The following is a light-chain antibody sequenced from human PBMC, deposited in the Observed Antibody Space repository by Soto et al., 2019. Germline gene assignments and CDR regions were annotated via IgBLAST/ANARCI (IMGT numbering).Light chain of an antibody. Sequence: EIVLTQSPAALSLSPGERATLFCRASQSISNYLAWYQQTPGQAPRLLIYDASNRATGVPARFSGSGSGTDFTLTISSLEPEDSAVYYCQQRSDWPPLTFGGGTKVEMK. V-gene: IGKV3-11*01. CDR1: QSISNY. J-gene: IGKJ4*01. CDR2: DAS. CDR3: QQRSDWPPLT.